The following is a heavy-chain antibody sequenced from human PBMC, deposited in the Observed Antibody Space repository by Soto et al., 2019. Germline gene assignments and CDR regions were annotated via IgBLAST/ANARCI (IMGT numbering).Heavy chain of an antibody. Sequence: ASVKVSCKASGYTFTGYYMHWVRQAPGQGLEWMGWINPNSGGTNYAQKFQGWVTMIRDTSISTAYMELSRLRSDDTAVYYCARSLSSIAARASSPAFNWFDPWGQGTLVTVSS. V-gene: IGHV1-2*04. CDR1: GYTFTGYY. J-gene: IGHJ5*02. CDR3: ARSLSSIAARASSPAFNWFDP. CDR2: INPNSGGT. D-gene: IGHD6-6*01.